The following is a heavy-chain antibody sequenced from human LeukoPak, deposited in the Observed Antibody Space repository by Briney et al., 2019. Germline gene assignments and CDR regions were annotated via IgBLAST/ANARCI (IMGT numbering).Heavy chain of an antibody. CDR2: IKQDGSEK. V-gene: IGHV3-7*01. CDR3: ARTGEDYSDNAGYGGFGP. Sequence: ETLSLTCAVSGYSIRSGYYWGWIRQPPGKGLEWVASIKQDGSEKLYGASVRGRFTVSRDNARNSLYLNMKTLRSEDTALYYWARTGEDYSDNAGYGGFGPWGQGTLVIVSS. D-gene: IGHD5-12*01. J-gene: IGHJ5*02. CDR1: GYSIRSGYY.